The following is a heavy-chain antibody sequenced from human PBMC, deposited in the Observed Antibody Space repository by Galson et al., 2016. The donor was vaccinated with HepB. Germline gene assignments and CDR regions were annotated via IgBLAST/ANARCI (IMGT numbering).Heavy chain of an antibody. CDR3: AKAPRPGSITGGWFDP. J-gene: IGHJ5*02. CDR2: ISFDGSNQ. D-gene: IGHD6-6*01. Sequence: SLRLSCAASGFTFSTYALRWVRQAPGKGLEWVAVISFDGSNQYFADSVKGRFTISRDNSKNTLYLQMTSLRAEDTAVYYCAKAPRPGSITGGWFDPWGQGTLVTVSS. CDR1: GFTFSTYA. V-gene: IGHV3-30*18.